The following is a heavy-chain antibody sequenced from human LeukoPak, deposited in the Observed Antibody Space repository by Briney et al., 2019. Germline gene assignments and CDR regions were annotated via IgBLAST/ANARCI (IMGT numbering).Heavy chain of an antibody. Sequence: GGSLRLSCAASGFTVSSNYMSWVRQAPGKGLEWVSVIYSGGSTYYADSVKGRFTISRDNSKNTLYLQMNSLRAEDTAVYYCAREGDASANFDYWGQGTLVTVSS. CDR3: AREGDASANFDY. V-gene: IGHV3-53*01. D-gene: IGHD3-16*01. CDR1: GFTVSSNY. J-gene: IGHJ4*02. CDR2: IYSGGST.